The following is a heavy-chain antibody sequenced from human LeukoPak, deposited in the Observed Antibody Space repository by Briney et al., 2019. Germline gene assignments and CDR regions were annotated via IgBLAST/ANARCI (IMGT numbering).Heavy chain of an antibody. CDR3: ARGNYVSGSPDY. D-gene: IGHD3-10*01. CDR1: GFTFSDYY. Sequence: GESLKISCAASGFTFSDYYMNWIRQAPGKGLEWVSYISSGGTYTNYADSVKGRFTISRDNAKNSLYLQMNSLRAEDTAVYYCARGNYVSGSPDYWGQGTLVTVSS. V-gene: IGHV3-11*06. CDR2: ISSGGTYT. J-gene: IGHJ4*02.